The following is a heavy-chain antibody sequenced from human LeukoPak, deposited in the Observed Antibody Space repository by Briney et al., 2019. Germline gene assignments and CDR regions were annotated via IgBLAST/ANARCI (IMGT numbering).Heavy chain of an antibody. CDR3: ARVGGTYAFDI. V-gene: IGHV4-34*01. J-gene: IGHJ3*02. D-gene: IGHD2-15*01. CDR2: INHSGST. CDR1: GGSFSGYY. Sequence: SETLSLTCAVYGGSFSGYYWSWIRQPPGKGLEWIGEINHSGSTNYNPSLKSRVTISVDTSKNQFSMKLSSVTAADTAVYYCARVGGTYAFDIWGQGTMVTVSS.